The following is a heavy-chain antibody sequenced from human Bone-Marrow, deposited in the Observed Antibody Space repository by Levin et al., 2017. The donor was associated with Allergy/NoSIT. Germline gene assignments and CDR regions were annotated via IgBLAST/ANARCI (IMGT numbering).Heavy chain of an antibody. V-gene: IGHV4-38-2*01. D-gene: IGHD6-19*01. CDR3: GRRKWLADGVDV. Sequence: SQTLSLTCGVSGDSISTGDYWAWLRQSPGMGLEWIGTVHHSGSTYYNPSLKSRVTISIDTSKNQFSLRLSSVTAADTAVYYCGRRKWLADGVDVWGPGTTVIVS. J-gene: IGHJ6*02. CDR2: VHHSGST. CDR1: GDSISTGDY.